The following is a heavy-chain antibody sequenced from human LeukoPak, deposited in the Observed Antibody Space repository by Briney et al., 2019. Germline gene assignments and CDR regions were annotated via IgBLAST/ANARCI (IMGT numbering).Heavy chain of an antibody. CDR1: GFTFSSYA. V-gene: IGHV3-30*04. J-gene: IGHJ4*02. CDR2: ISYDGSNK. CDR3: ARDPRNATYYDFWSGYWDY. D-gene: IGHD3-3*01. Sequence: GGSLRLSCAASGFTFSSYAMHWVRQAPGKGLEWVAVISYDGSNKYYADSVKGRFTISRDNSKNTLYLQMNSLRAEDTAVYYCARDPRNATYYDFWSGYWDYWGQGTLVTVSS.